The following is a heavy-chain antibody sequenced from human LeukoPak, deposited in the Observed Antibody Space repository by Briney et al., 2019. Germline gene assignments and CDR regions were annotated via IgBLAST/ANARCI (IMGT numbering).Heavy chain of an antibody. J-gene: IGHJ3*02. CDR2: MNPNSGNT. CDR3: ASGGGATTILGVVIGGDAFDI. D-gene: IGHD3-3*01. Sequence: GASVKVSCKASGYTFTSYGISWVRQAPGQGLEWMGWMNPNSGNTGYAQKFQGRVTITRNTSISTAYMELSSLRSEDTAVYYCASGGGATTILGVVIGGDAFDIWGQGTMVTVSS. CDR1: GYTFTSYG. V-gene: IGHV1-8*03.